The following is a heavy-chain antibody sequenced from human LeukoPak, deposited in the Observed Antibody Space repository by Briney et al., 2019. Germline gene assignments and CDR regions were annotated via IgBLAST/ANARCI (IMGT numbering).Heavy chain of an antibody. J-gene: IGHJ5*02. CDR3: ARVRELLLWSGELLYPNWFDP. D-gene: IGHD3-10*01. CDR1: GGSFSGYY. V-gene: IGHV4-34*01. CDR2: INHSGST. Sequence: NPSETLSLTCAVYGGSFSGYYWSWVRQPPGKGLEWIGEINHSGSTNYNPSLKSRVTISVDTSKNQFSLKLSSVTAADTAVYYCARVRELLLWSGELLYPNWFDPWGQGTLVTVSS.